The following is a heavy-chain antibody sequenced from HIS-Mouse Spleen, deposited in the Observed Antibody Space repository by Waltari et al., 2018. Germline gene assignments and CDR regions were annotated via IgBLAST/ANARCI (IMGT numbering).Heavy chain of an antibody. D-gene: IGHD6-13*01. CDR3: AREIQYSSSWYDWYFDL. CDR2: IYYSGST. V-gene: IGHV4-39*07. CDR1: GGSISRSSYY. J-gene: IGHJ2*01. Sequence: QPQLQESGPGLVKPSETLSLTCTVSGGSISRSSYYWAWIRQPPGKGLEWIGSIYYSGSTYYNPSLKSRVTISVDTSKNQFSLKLSSVTAADTAVYYCAREIQYSSSWYDWYFDLWGRGTLVTVSS.